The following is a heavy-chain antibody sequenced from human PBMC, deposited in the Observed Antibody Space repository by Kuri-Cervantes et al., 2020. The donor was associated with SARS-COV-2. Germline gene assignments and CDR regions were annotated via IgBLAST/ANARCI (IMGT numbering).Heavy chain of an antibody. Sequence: GSLRLSCTVSGGSISSYYWSWIRQPAGKGLEWIGRIYTSGSTNYNPSLKSRVTMSVDTSKNQFSLKLSSVTAADTAEYYCARDYGGNYWYFDLWGRGTLVTVSS. V-gene: IGHV4-4*07. CDR3: ARDYGGNYWYFDL. D-gene: IGHD4-23*01. J-gene: IGHJ2*01. CDR1: GGSISSYY. CDR2: IYTSGST.